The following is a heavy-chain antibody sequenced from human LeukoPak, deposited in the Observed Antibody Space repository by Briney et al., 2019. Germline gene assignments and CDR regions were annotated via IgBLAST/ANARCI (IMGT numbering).Heavy chain of an antibody. D-gene: IGHD1-26*01. V-gene: IGHV3-53*01. Sequence: GGSLRLSCAASGFTVSSNYMSWVRQAPGKGLECVSVIYSGGSTYYADSVKGRFTISRDNSKNTLYLQMNSLRAEDTAVYYCARVGGYYYYMDVWGKGTTVTVSS. CDR3: ARVGGYYYYMDV. CDR1: GFTVSSNY. J-gene: IGHJ6*03. CDR2: IYSGGST.